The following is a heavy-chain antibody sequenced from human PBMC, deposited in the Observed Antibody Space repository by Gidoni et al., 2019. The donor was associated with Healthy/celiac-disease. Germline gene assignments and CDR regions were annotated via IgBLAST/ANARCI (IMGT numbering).Heavy chain of an antibody. CDR1: GFTFSSYG. CDR3: AKARGVGATPRYYFDY. V-gene: IGHV3-30*18. Sequence: QVQLVESGGGVVQPGRSLRLSCAASGFTFSSYGMHWVRQAPGKGLEWVAVISYDGSNKYYADSVKGRFTISRDNSKNTLYLQMNSLRAEDTAVYYCAKARGVGATPRYYFDYWGQGTLVTVSS. D-gene: IGHD1-26*01. CDR2: ISYDGSNK. J-gene: IGHJ4*02.